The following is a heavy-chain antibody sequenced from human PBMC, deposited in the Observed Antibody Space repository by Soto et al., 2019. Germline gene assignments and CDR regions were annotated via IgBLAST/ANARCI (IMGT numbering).Heavy chain of an antibody. CDR2: IIPIFGTA. CDR3: ARGGSGWYREADYYGMDV. J-gene: IGHJ6*02. Sequence: ASVKVSCKASGGTFSSYAISWVRQAPGQGLEWMGGIIPIFGTANYAQKFQGRVTITADESTSTAYMELSSLRSEDTAVYYCARGGSGWYREADYYGMDVWGQGTTVTVSS. V-gene: IGHV1-69*13. CDR1: GGTFSSYA. D-gene: IGHD6-19*01.